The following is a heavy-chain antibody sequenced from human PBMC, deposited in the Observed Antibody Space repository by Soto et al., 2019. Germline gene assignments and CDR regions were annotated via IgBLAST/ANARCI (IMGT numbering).Heavy chain of an antibody. D-gene: IGHD3-10*01. J-gene: IGHJ5*02. V-gene: IGHV1-2*02. Sequence: GXSVKVSCKASGYTFAGYFMHWVRQAPGQGLEWMGWINPYSGVADYAQSFQGRVTMTRDTSISTVYMELSRLRFDDTAVYYCARVIRGAYYNSPLDTWGQGTVVTVSS. CDR3: ARVIRGAYYNSPLDT. CDR1: GYTFAGYF. CDR2: INPYSGVA.